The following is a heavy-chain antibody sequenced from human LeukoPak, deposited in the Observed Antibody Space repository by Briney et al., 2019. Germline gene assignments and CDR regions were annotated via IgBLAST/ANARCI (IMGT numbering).Heavy chain of an antibody. J-gene: IGHJ5*02. V-gene: IGHV4-59*08. D-gene: IGHD3-10*01. Sequence: SETLSLTCSVSGGSINRFYWSWIRQPPGERPEWVGYVSYSGGTKYNPSLESRVTISADTSKNQFSLNLRSMTAADTAVNYCARHRFSSSYLGWFDPWGQGTLVTASS. CDR2: VSYSGGT. CDR3: ARHRFSSSYLGWFDP. CDR1: GGSINRFY.